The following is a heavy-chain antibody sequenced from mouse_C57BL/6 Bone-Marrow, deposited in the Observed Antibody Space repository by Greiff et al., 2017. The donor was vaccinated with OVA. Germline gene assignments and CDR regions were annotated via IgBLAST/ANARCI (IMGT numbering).Heavy chain of an antibody. CDR3: ASREGYFDV. CDR2: ISNGGGST. CDR1: GFTFSDYY. Sequence: EVQVVESGGGLVQPGGSLKLSCAASGFTFSDYYMYWVRQTPEKRLEWVAYISNGGGSTYYPDTVKGRFTISRDNAKNTLYLQMSRLKSEDTAMYYCASREGYFDVWGTGTTVTVSS. J-gene: IGHJ1*03. D-gene: IGHD3-1*01. V-gene: IGHV5-12*01.